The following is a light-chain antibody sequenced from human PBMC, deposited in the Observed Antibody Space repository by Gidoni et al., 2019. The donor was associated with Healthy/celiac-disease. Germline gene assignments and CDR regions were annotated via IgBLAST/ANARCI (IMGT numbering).Light chain of an antibody. CDR3: QQYNSYWT. CDR2: KAS. CDR1: QSISSW. J-gene: IGKJ1*01. Sequence: DIQMTQSPSTLSASVGDRVTITCRASQSISSWLAWYQQKPGKAPKLLIYKASSLESGVPSRFSCSGSGTEFTLTISSLQPDDFATYYCQQYNSYWTFXQXTKVXIK. V-gene: IGKV1-5*03.